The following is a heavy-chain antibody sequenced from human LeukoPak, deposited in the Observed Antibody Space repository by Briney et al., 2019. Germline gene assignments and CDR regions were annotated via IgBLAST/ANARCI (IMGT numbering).Heavy chain of an antibody. J-gene: IGHJ5*02. V-gene: IGHV3-30-3*01. CDR2: ISYDGSNK. Sequence: GRSLRLSCAASGFTFSSYAMHWVRQAPGKGLEWVAVISYDGSNKYYADSVKGRFTISRDNSKNTLYLQMNSLRAEDTAVYYCAKDGDTATAAWGQGTLVTVSS. CDR3: AKDGDTATAA. CDR1: GFTFSSYA. D-gene: IGHD5-18*01.